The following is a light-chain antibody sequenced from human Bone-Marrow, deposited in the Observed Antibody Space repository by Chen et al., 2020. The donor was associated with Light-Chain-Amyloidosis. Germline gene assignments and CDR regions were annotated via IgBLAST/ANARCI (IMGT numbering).Light chain of an antibody. V-gene: IGKV3-20*01. CDR1: QTISSNY. CDR3: QQYGTSPLT. CDR2: GSS. J-gene: IGKJ4*01. Sequence: EIVLTQSPGTLSLSPGEGANLSSRASQTISSNYLTWYQQKFGQAPRLLIYGSSSRATGIPDRFTGSGSGTDFTLTINRLEPEDCAMYYCQQYGTSPLTFGGGTKVEIK.